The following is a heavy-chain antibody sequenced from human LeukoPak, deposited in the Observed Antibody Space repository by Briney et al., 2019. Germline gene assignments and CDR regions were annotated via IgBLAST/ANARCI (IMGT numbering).Heavy chain of an antibody. CDR2: IYYSGST. CDR3: ARQVITFGGVIVGFDY. Sequence: PWETLTLTCTVSGGSISSYYWSWIRQPPGKGLEWIGYIYYSGSTNYNPSLKSRVTISVDTSKNQFSLKLSSVTAADTAVYYCARQVITFGGVIVGFDYWGQGTLFSVSS. V-gene: IGHV4-59*08. J-gene: IGHJ4*02. CDR1: GGSISSYY. D-gene: IGHD3-16*02.